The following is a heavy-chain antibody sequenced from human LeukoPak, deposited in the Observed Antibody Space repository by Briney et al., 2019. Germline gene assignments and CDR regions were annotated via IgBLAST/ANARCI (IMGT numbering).Heavy chain of an antibody. CDR2: IIDSGEST. CDR3: AKFYVAV. Sequence: GGSLRLSCAACGFTFSSYATSWVRGAPGKGLEWVSGIIDSGESTYSANFAQGRFTISRDHSNNTLYLQMNSLRAEDTAVYYCAKFYVAVSGKGTTVAVPS. V-gene: IGHV3-23*01. CDR1: GFTFSSYA. J-gene: IGHJ6*03.